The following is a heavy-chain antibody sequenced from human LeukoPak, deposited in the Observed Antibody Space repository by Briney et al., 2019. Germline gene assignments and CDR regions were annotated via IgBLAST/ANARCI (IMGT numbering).Heavy chain of an antibody. V-gene: IGHV3-23*01. CDR2: ISGSGGST. CDR3: AKHRRAQGQPFFDY. CDR1: GFIFSSHG. Sequence: GGSLRLSCAASGFIFSSHGMNWVRQAPGKGLEWVSAISGSGGSTYYADSVKGRFTISRDNSKNTLYLQMNSLRAEDTAVYYCAKHRRAQGQPFFDYWGQGTLVTVPS. J-gene: IGHJ4*02.